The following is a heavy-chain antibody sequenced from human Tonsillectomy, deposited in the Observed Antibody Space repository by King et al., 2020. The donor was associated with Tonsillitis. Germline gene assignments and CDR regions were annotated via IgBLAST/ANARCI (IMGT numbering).Heavy chain of an antibody. CDR3: ARALVSYYCGGGNCYTLDS. D-gene: IGHD2-15*01. J-gene: IGHJ4*02. CDR2: MNPKSGNT. CDR1: GYTFTSD. Sequence: VQLVESGAEVKKPGASVKVSCKASGYTFTSDINWVRQASGQGLEWMGWMNPKSGNTDYAQRFQGRLTMTRDTSISTAYMELTSLRSEDTAVYYCARALVSYYCGGGNCYTLDSWGQGTLVTVSS. V-gene: IGHV1-8*01.